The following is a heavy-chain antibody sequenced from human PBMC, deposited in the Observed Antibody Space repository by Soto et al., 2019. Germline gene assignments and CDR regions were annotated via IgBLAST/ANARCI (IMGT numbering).Heavy chain of an antibody. V-gene: IGHV3-30*18. D-gene: IGHD2-2*01. CDR1: GFTFSSYG. J-gene: IGHJ6*02. Sequence: QVQLVESGGGVVQPGRSLRLSCAASGFTFSSYGMHWVRQAPGKGLEWVAVISYDGSNKYYADSVKGRFTISRDNSKNTLYLQMNSLRAEDTAVYYCAKDICSSTSCRYYYYYYGMDVWGQGTTVTVSS. CDR2: ISYDGSNK. CDR3: AKDICSSTSCRYYYYYYGMDV.